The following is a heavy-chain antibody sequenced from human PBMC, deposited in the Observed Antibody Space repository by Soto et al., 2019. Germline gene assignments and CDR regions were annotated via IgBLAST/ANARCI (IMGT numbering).Heavy chain of an antibody. Sequence: SETLSLTCAVYGGSFSGYYWSWIRQPPGKGLEWIGEINHSGSTNYNPSLKSRVTISVDTSKNQFSLKLSSVTAADTAVYYCARDRRVGSPSFLRQKTNWFDPWGQGTLVTVSS. J-gene: IGHJ5*02. CDR1: GGSFSGYY. CDR3: ARDRRVGSPSFLRQKTNWFDP. V-gene: IGHV4-34*01. CDR2: INHSGST. D-gene: IGHD6-6*01.